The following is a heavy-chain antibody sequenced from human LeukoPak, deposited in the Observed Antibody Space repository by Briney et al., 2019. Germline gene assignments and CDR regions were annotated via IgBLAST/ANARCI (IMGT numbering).Heavy chain of an antibody. V-gene: IGHV4-39*07. CDR1: GGSFSSSSYY. CDR3: ARARYDILTGYGPFDP. Sequence: SETLSLTCTVSGGSFSSSSYYWGWIRQPPGKGLDWIGTIFYSGSTSYNPSLKSRVTISQDTSKNQFSLRLGSVTAADTAVYYCARARYDILTGYGPFDPWGQGTLVTVSS. D-gene: IGHD3-9*01. J-gene: IGHJ5*02. CDR2: IFYSGST.